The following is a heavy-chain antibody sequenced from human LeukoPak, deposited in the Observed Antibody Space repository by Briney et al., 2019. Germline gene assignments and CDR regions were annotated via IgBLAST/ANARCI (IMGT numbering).Heavy chain of an antibody. CDR1: GFTFSSYG. D-gene: IGHD3-9*01. Sequence: PGRSLRLSCAASGFTFSSYGMHWVRQAPGKGLEWVGVISDDGSKKYYADSVKGRFTISRDDSKNTLYLQMNSLRAEDTAVYYCAKRYIAWLFSFDPWGQGTLVTVSS. V-gene: IGHV3-30*18. CDR3: AKRYIAWLFSFDP. J-gene: IGHJ5*02. CDR2: ISDDGSKK.